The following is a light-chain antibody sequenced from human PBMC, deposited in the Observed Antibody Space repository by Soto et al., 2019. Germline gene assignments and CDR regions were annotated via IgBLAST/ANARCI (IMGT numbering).Light chain of an antibody. Sequence: QSALTQPPSASGSPGQSVTISCTGSSSDVGGYNYVSWYQQYPGKAPKLMIYDVSKRPLGVPDRFSGSKSGNTASLTVSGLQAEDEADYYCSSYAGTNNALFGGGTKVTVL. J-gene: IGLJ2*01. V-gene: IGLV2-8*01. CDR2: DVS. CDR1: SSDVGGYNY. CDR3: SSYAGTNNAL.